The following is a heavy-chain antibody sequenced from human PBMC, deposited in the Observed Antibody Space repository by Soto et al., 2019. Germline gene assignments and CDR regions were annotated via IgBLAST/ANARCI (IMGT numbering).Heavy chain of an antibody. V-gene: IGHV3-23*01. CDR1: GFTFSSYA. CDR3: ARIPPIIAVAGTFDY. D-gene: IGHD6-19*01. J-gene: IGHJ4*02. CDR2: ISGSGGST. Sequence: GGSLRLSCAASGFTFSSYAMSWVRQAPGKGLEWVSAISGSGGSTYYADSVKGRFTISRDNSKNTRYLQMNSLRAEDTAVYYCARIPPIIAVAGTFDYWGQGTLVTVSS.